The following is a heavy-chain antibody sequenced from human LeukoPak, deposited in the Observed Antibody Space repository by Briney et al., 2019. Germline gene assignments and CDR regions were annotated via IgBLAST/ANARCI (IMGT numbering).Heavy chain of an antibody. CDR2: ISSSSSYI. D-gene: IGHD6-13*01. Sequence: GGSLRLSCAASGFTFSSYSMNWVRQAPAKGLEWVSSISSSSSYIYYADSVKGRFTISRDNAKNSLYLQMNSLRAEDTAVYFCARVSAAAGSPPFDYWGQGTLVTVSS. CDR1: GFTFSSYS. J-gene: IGHJ4*02. V-gene: IGHV3-21*01. CDR3: ARVSAAAGSPPFDY.